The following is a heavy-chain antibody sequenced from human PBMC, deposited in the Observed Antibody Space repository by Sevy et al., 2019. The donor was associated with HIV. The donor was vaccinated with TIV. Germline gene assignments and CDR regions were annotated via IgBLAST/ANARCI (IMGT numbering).Heavy chain of an antibody. J-gene: IGHJ3*02. V-gene: IGHV3-33*01. D-gene: IGHD6-13*01. CDR1: GFTFSSYG. Sequence: GGSLRLSCAASGFTFSSYGMHWVRQAPGKGLEWVAVIWYNGSNKYYVDSVKGRFIISRDISKNTMYLQMNSLRAEDTARYYCARDRGSWYESVVFDIWGQGTMVTVSS. CDR3: ARDRGSWYESVVFDI. CDR2: IWYNGSNK.